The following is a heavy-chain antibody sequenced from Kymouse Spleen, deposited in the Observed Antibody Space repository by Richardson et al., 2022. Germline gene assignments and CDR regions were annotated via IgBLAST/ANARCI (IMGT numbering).Heavy chain of an antibody. CDR2: IYYSGST. Sequence: QLQLQESGPGLVKPSETLSLTCTVSGGSISSSSYYWGWIRQPPGKGLEWIGSIYYSGSTYYNPSLKSRVTISVDTSKNQFSLKLSSVTAADTAVYYCARQGEVPAARDFDYWGQGTLVTVSS. CDR1: GGSISSSSYY. J-gene: IGHJ4*02. CDR3: ARQGEVPAARDFDY. V-gene: IGHV4-39*01. D-gene: IGHD2-2*02.